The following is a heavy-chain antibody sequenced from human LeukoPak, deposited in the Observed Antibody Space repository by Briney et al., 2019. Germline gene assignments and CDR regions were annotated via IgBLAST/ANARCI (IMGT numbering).Heavy chain of an antibody. J-gene: IGHJ4*02. V-gene: IGHV1-69*05. CDR1: GGTFSSYA. D-gene: IGHD3-22*01. CDR3: ARARGYYDSSEYYFDY. CDR2: IIRIFGTA. Sequence: SVKVSCKASGGTFSSYAISWVRQAPGQGLEWMGRIIRIFGTANYAQKFQGRVTITTDESTSTAYMELSSLRSEDTAVYYCARARGYYDSSEYYFDYWGQGTLVTVSS.